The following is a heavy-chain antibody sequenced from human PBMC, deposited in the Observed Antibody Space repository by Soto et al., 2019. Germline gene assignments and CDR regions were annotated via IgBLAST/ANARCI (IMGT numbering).Heavy chain of an antibody. V-gene: IGHV4-59*01. Sequence: SETLSLTCTVSGGSISSYYWSWIRQPPGKGLEWIGYIYYSGSTNYNPSLKSRVTISVDTSKNQFSLKLSSVTAADTAVYYCARDRGGMDVWGQGTTVTVSS. J-gene: IGHJ6*02. CDR2: IYYSGST. CDR1: GGSISSYY. CDR3: ARDRGGMDV.